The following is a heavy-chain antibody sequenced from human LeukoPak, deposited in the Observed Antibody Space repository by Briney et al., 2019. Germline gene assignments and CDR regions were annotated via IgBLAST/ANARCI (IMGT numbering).Heavy chain of an antibody. Sequence: GASVTVSCKASGYTFTGYYMHWVRQAPGQGLEWMGWINPNSGGTNYAPKFQGRVTMTRDTSISTAYMELSRLRSDDTAVYYCARVDSSGWYVIDYWGQGTLVTVSS. V-gene: IGHV1-2*02. CDR2: INPNSGGT. D-gene: IGHD6-19*01. CDR1: GYTFTGYY. J-gene: IGHJ4*02. CDR3: ARVDSSGWYVIDY.